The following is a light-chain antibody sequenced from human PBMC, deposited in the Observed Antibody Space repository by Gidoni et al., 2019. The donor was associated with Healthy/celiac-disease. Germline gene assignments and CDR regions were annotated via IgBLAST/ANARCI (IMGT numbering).Light chain of an antibody. V-gene: IGLV3-1*01. J-gene: IGLJ2*01. Sequence: SYELTQPPSLSVSPGQTASITCSGDKLGDKYACWYQQKPGKSPVLVIYQDSKRPSGIPERFTGSNSGNTATLTISGTQAMDEADYYCQAWDSSTVVFGGGTKLTVL. CDR2: QDS. CDR1: KLGDKY. CDR3: QAWDSSTVV.